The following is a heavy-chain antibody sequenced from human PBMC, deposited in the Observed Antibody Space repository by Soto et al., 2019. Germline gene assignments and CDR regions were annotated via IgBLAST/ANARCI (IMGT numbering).Heavy chain of an antibody. V-gene: IGHV1-18*01. CDR2: ISSYNGNT. CDR1: GYTFSIYG. D-gene: IGHD2-2*01. Sequence: QVQLVQSGAEVKKPGASVKVSCKASGYTFSIYGITWVRQAPGQGLEWMGWISSYNGNTNYAQTLQGRVTMTTDTSTTTAYMELSNLRPNDTAVYYCARGTSSQHGVDVWGQGTTVTVSS. J-gene: IGHJ6*02. CDR3: ARGTSSQHGVDV.